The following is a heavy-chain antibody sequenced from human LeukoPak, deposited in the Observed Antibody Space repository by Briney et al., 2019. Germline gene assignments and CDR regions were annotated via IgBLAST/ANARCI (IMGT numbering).Heavy chain of an antibody. D-gene: IGHD2-15*01. V-gene: IGHV4-34*01. CDR2: INHSGST. CDR3: AREQDIVVLVAANSFDY. CDR1: GGSFSAYY. Sequence: SETLSLTCAVYGGSFSAYYWSWIRQPPGKGLEWIGEINHSGSTNYNPSLKSRVTISVDTSKNQFSLKLSSVTAADTAVYYCAREQDIVVLVAANSFDYWGQGTLVTVSS. J-gene: IGHJ4*02.